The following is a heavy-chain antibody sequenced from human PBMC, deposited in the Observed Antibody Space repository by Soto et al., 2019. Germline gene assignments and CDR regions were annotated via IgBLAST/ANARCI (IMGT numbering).Heavy chain of an antibody. CDR3: ARIGYDFWSGYYTHPNYYYMDV. D-gene: IGHD3-3*01. J-gene: IGHJ6*03. CDR2: IFSNDEK. Sequence: SGPTLVNPTETLTLTCTVSGFLLSNARMGVSWIRQPPGKALEWLAHIFSNDEKSYSTSLKSRLTISKDTSKSQVVLTMTNMDPVDTATYYCARIGYDFWSGYYTHPNYYYMDVWGKGTTVTVSS. CDR1: GFLLSNARMG. V-gene: IGHV2-26*01.